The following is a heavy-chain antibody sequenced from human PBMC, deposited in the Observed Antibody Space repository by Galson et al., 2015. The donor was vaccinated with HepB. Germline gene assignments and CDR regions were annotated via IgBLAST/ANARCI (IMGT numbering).Heavy chain of an antibody. J-gene: IGHJ4*02. D-gene: IGHD3-3*01. CDR1: GYTFTSYA. CDR3: ARGGGGPSYYDFWSGYYPLDY. CDR2: INTNTGNP. Sequence: SVKVSCKASGYTFTSYAMNWVRQAPGQGLEWMGWINTNTGNPTYAQGFTGRFVFSLDTSVSTAYLQISSLKAEDTAVYYCARGGGGPSYYDFWSGYYPLDYWGQGTLVTVSS. V-gene: IGHV7-4-1*02.